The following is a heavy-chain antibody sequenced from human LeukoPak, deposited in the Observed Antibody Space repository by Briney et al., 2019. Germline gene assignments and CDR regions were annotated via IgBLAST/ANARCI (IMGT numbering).Heavy chain of an antibody. D-gene: IGHD2-21*01. J-gene: IGHJ4*02. Sequence: GGSLRLSCAASGFTFSSYAMSWVRQAPGKGLKWVSTINDNGDGTYYADSVKGRFTISRDNSYNTVSLQMNSLRDEDTGMYYCAREVVIRGFDYWGQGTLVTVSS. CDR2: INDNGDGT. CDR3: AREVVIRGFDY. CDR1: GFTFSSYA. V-gene: IGHV3-23*01.